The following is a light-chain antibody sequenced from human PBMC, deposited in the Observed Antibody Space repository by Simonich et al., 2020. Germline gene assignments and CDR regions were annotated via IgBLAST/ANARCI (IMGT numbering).Light chain of an antibody. CDR3: MQSIQLLYT. J-gene: IGKJ2*01. CDR1: QGLLHSDGKTY. V-gene: IGKV2D-29*02. Sequence: DIVMTQTPLSLSVTSGQPSSISSKSSQGLLHSDGKTYLYWYLQKPGMSPQVLIYEESNRLSGVPDRFSGSGSGTGFTLKISRVGAEHVGVYYCMQSIQLLYTFGQGTKLEIK. CDR2: EES.